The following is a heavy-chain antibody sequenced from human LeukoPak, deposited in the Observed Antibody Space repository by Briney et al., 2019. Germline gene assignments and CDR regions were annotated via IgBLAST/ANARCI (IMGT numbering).Heavy chain of an antibody. V-gene: IGHV1-69*13. D-gene: IGHD3-22*01. CDR3: ARVGALTYYYDSSGPRGEYFDY. CDR2: IIPIFGTA. J-gene: IGHJ4*02. CDR1: GGTFSSYA. Sequence: GASVKVSCKASGGTFSSYAISWVRQAPGQGLEWMGGIIPIFGTANYAQKFQGRVTITADESTSTAYMELSSLRSEDTAVYYCARVGALTYYYDSSGPRGEYFDYWGQGTLVTVSS.